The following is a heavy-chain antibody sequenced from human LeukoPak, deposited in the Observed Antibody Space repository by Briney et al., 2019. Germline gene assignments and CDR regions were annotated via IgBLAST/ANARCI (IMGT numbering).Heavy chain of an antibody. CDR1: GGSISSYY. J-gene: IGHJ4*02. CDR3: ARLELMVFDY. CDR2: IYYSGST. V-gene: IGHV4-59*08. D-gene: IGHD2-8*01. Sequence: PSETLTLTCTVSGGSISSYYWSWIRQPPGKGLEWIGYIYYSGSTNYNPSLKSRVTISVDTSKNQFSPKLSSVTAADTAVYYCARLELMVFDYWGQGTLVTVSS.